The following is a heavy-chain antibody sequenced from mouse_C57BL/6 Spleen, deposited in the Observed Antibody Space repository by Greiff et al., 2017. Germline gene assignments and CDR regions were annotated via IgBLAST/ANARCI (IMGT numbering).Heavy chain of an antibody. J-gene: IGHJ2*01. Sequence: QVQLQQPGAELVKPGASVKLSCKASGYTFTSYWMHWVKQRPGQGLEWIGMIHPNSGSTNYNEKFKSKATLTVDKSSSTAYMQLSSLTSEDSAVYYCATYYSNYVGYYFDYWGQGTTLTVSS. CDR1: GYTFTSYW. CDR2: IHPNSGST. V-gene: IGHV1-64*01. CDR3: ATYYSNYVGYYFDY. D-gene: IGHD2-5*01.